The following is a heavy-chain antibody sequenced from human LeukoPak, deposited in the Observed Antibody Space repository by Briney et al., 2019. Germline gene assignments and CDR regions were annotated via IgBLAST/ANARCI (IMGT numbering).Heavy chain of an antibody. J-gene: IGHJ4*02. CDR2: ITYSSGTT. CDR3: AKSNFYCTTATCHTWAFDS. Sequence: PGGSLRLSCAASGFTFSSYAMSWVRQAPGLGLEWISAITYSSGTTYYADSVKGRFTISRDTSKSTVYLQMTRLRAEDTAVYYCAKSNFYCTTATCHTWAFDSWGQGALVTVSS. V-gene: IGHV3-23*01. D-gene: IGHD2-8*01. CDR1: GFTFSSYA.